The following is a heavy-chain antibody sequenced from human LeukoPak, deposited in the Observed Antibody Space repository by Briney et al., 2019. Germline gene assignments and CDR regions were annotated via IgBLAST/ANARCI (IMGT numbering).Heavy chain of an antibody. Sequence: GESLKNSCKGSGYSFTTYWIGWVRQMPGKGLEWMGIIYPGDSDNRHSPSFQGQVTISADKSISTAYPQWSSLKASDTAMYYCARQEKGYYGSGSYYPFAYWGQGTLVTVSS. CDR2: IYPGDSDN. CDR3: ARQEKGYYGSGSYYPFAY. D-gene: IGHD3-10*01. V-gene: IGHV5-51*01. J-gene: IGHJ4*02. CDR1: GYSFTTYW.